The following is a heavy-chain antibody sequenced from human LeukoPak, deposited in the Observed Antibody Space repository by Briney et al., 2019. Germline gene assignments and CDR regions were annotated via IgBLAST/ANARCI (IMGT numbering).Heavy chain of an antibody. CDR3: ASGSGTSPQFDY. Sequence: GGSLRRSGAASGFTFSSYSMNWVRQAPGKGLEWGSSISSSSSYIYYADSVKGRFTISRDNAKNSLYLQMNSLRAEDTAVYYCASGSGTSPQFDYWGQGTLVTVSS. J-gene: IGHJ4*02. D-gene: IGHD1-1*01. CDR1: GFTFSSYS. CDR2: ISSSSSYI. V-gene: IGHV3-21*01.